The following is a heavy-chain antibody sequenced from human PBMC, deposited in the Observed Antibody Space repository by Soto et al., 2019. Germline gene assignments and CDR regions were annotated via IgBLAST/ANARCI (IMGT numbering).Heavy chain of an antibody. V-gene: IGHV1-46*01. J-gene: IGHJ6*02. D-gene: IGHD3-22*01. Sequence: GASVKVSCKASGYTFTSYYMHWVRQAPGQGLEWMGIINPSGGSTSYAQKFQGRVTMTRDTSTSTVYMELSSLRSEDTAVYYRASQLLVVVTTYTRNYGMEVWRQGTTVTVSS. CDR2: INPSGGST. CDR1: GYTFTSYY. CDR3: ASQLLVVVTTYTRNYGMEV.